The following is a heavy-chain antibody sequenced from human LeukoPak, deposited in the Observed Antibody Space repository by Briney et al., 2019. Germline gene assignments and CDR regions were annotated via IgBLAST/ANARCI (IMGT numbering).Heavy chain of an antibody. V-gene: IGHV3-7*03. D-gene: IGHD6-19*01. CDR2: IKQDGSEK. Sequence: GGSLRLSCAASGFTFSSYWMSWVRQAPGKGLEWVANIKQDGSEKYYVGSVKGRFTISRDNAKNSLYLQMNSLRAEDTAVYYCASVAGPYYYYYYGMNAWGPGTTVIVSS. CDR1: GFTFSSYW. CDR3: ASVAGPYYYYYYGMNA. J-gene: IGHJ6*02.